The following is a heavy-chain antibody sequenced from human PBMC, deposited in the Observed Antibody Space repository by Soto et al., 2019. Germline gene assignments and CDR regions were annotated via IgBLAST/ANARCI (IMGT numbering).Heavy chain of an antibody. D-gene: IGHD3-3*01. V-gene: IGHV3-30*18. CDR2: ISYYVSNK. CDR1: GFTFSSYG. CDR3: AKDLWIFGVMNYYGMDG. Sequence: WGSRRLSCAASGFTFSSYGMHWVRQAPGKGLEWVAVISYYVSNKYYADSVKGRFTISRDNSKNTLYLQMNSLRAEDTAVYYCAKDLWIFGVMNYYGMDGWGQGTTVTVSS. J-gene: IGHJ6*02.